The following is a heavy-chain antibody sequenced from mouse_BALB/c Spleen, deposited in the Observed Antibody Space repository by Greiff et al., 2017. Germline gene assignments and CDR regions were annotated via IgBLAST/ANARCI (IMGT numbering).Heavy chain of an antibody. CDR3: AKGGYYPYY. V-gene: IGHV1-7*01. Sequence: QVQLKESGAELAKPGASVKMSCKASGYTFTSYWMHWVKQRPGQGLEWIGYINPSTGYTEYNQKFKDKATLTADKSSSTAYMQLSSLTSEDSAVYYCAKGGYYPYYWGQGTTLTVSS. J-gene: IGHJ2*01. CDR1: GYTFTSYW. D-gene: IGHD2-3*01. CDR2: INPSTGYT.